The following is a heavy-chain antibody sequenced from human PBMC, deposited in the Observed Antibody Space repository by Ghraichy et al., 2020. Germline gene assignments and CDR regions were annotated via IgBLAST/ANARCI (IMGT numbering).Heavy chain of an antibody. V-gene: IGHV3-21*01. CDR3: ARASISSGGDDY. D-gene: IGHD6-6*01. Sequence: GALNISCAASRFTFSSYSMNWVRQAPGKGLEWVSSISSSSSYIYYADSVKGRFTISRDNAKNSLYLQMNSLRAEDTAVYYCARASISSGGDDYWGQGTLVTVSS. CDR1: RFTFSSYS. CDR2: ISSSSSYI. J-gene: IGHJ4*02.